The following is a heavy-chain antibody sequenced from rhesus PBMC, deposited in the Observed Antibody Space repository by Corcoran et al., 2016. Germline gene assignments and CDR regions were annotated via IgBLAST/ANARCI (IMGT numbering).Heavy chain of an antibody. V-gene: IGHV4S14*01. Sequence: QVQLQESGPGLVKPSETLSLTCAVSGYSISSGYYLGWIRQPPGKGLEWIGSLYGSGGSNYLNPSLKSRVTLSVDTSKNQFSLKLSSVTAADTAVYYCARVGSSWSEWDTVGTEWYFDLWGPGTPITVSS. J-gene: IGHJ2*01. CDR3: ARVGSSWSEWDTVGTEWYFDL. D-gene: IGHD5-42*01. CDR2: LYGSGGSN. CDR1: GYSISSGYY.